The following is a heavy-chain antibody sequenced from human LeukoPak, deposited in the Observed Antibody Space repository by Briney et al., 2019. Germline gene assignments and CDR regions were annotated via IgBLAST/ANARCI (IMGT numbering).Heavy chain of an antibody. J-gene: IGHJ5*02. Sequence: GGSLRLSCAASGFTFSSYGMHWVRQAPGKGLEWVAVISYDGSNKYYADSVKGRFTISRDNSKNTLYLQMNSLRAEDTAVYYCAKDGLLWFGEYGGWFDPWGQGTLVTVSS. CDR1: GFTFSSYG. D-gene: IGHD3-10*01. CDR3: AKDGLLWFGEYGGWFDP. CDR2: ISYDGSNK. V-gene: IGHV3-30*18.